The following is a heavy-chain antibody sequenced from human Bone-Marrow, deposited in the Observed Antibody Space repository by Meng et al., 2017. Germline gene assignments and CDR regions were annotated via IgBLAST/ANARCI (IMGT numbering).Heavy chain of an antibody. V-gene: IGHV1-46*02. J-gene: IGHJ4*02. CDR3: ARVQSSGWSPGY. Sequence: QVHLDQLCAEVKKPGASVKVFCKTSGYNFHDYYIHWVRRAPGQGLEWMGIIDPSGGSTSYAQKFQGRVTMTRDTSTSTVYMELSSLRSEDTAVYYCARVQSSGWSPGYWGQGTLVTVSS. D-gene: IGHD6-19*01. CDR2: IDPSGGST. CDR1: GYNFHDYY.